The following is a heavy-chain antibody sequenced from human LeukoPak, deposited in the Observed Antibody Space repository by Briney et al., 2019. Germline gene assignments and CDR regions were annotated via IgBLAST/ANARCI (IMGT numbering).Heavy chain of an antibody. CDR2: IYTSGST. J-gene: IGHJ4*02. D-gene: IGHD3-22*01. Sequence: PSETLSLTCTVSGGSISSGNYYWSWIRQPAGKGLEWVGRIYTSGSTNYNPSLKSRATISVDTSKSQFSLKLSSVIAADTAVYYCARATYEDFDSWRQGTLVTVSS. CDR1: GGSISSGNYY. CDR3: ARATYEDFDS. V-gene: IGHV4-61*02.